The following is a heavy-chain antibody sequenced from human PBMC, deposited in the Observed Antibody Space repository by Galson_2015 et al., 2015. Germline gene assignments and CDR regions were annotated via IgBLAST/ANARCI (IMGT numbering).Heavy chain of an antibody. V-gene: IGHV3-9*01. Sequence: SLRLSCAASGYTFDDFAMHWVRQAPGQGLEWVSGISGNSGTIGYAESLEGRVTMSRDHSKKSVYLQLNSLRADDTALYYCAKSSRDDYRSRWGGFFDSWGQGTLVTVSS. D-gene: IGHD6-13*01. J-gene: IGHJ4*02. CDR2: ISGNSGTI. CDR1: GYTFDDFA. CDR3: AKSSRDDYRSRWGGFFDS.